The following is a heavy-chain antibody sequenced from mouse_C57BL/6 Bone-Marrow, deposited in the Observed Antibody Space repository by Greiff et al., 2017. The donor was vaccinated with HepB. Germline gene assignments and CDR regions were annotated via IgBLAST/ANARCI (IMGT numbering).Heavy chain of an antibody. V-gene: IGHV1-19*01. J-gene: IGHJ4*01. D-gene: IGHD2-4*01. CDR1: GYTFTDYY. CDR3: ARGYYDYFYAMDY. Sequence: EVQLKQSGPVLVKPGASVKMSCKASGYTFTDYYMNWVKQSHGKSLEWIGVINPYNGGTSYNQKFKGKATLTVDKSSSTAYMELNSLTSEDSAVYYCARGYYDYFYAMDYWGQGTSVTVSS. CDR2: INPYNGGT.